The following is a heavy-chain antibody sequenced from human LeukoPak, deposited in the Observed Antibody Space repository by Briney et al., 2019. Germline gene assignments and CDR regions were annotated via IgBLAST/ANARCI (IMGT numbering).Heavy chain of an antibody. CDR1: GGSFSGYY. CDR3: ARTYDSSGYYYAFDY. V-gene: IGHV4-34*01. Sequence: SETLSLTCAVYGGSFSGYYWRWIRQHPGKGLEWIGEINHSGSTNYHPSLKSRVTISVDTSKNQFSLKLSSVTAADTAVYYCARTYDSSGYYYAFDYWGQGTLVTVSS. CDR2: INHSGST. J-gene: IGHJ4*02. D-gene: IGHD3-22*01.